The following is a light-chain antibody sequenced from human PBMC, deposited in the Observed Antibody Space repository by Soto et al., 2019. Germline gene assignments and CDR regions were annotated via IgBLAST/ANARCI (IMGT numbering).Light chain of an antibody. CDR1: QSLTSNY. J-gene: IGKJ3*01. Sequence: EIVLTQSPRTLSLSPGERATLSCRASQSLTSNYLAWYQQKPGQAPRLLISGTSNRATGIPDRFSGRGSGTDFTRTISRLEPDDFAVYCCQQYGDAVFTCGPGPTVDI. CDR3: QQYGDAVFT. V-gene: IGKV3-20*01. CDR2: GTS.